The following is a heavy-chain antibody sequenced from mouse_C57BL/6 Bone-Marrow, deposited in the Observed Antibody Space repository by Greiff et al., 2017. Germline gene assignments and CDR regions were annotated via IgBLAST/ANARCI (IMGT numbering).Heavy chain of an antibody. Sequence: EVKLMESGGGLVQPGGSLKLSCAASGFTFSDYGMAWVRQAPRKGPEWVAFISNLAYSIYYADTVTGRFPISRENAKNTLYLEMSSLRSEDTAMYYCARKPPYYFFMDYWGQGTSVTVSS. D-gene: IGHD2-10*01. V-gene: IGHV5-15*01. CDR1: GFTFSDYG. CDR2: ISNLAYSI. CDR3: ARKPPYYFFMDY. J-gene: IGHJ4*01.